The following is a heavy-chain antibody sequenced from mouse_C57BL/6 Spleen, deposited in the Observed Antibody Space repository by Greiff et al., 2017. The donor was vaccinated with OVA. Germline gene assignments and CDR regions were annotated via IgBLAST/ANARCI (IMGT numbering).Heavy chain of an antibody. CDR1: GYTFTSYW. CDR2: IYPGSGST. Sequence: QVQLQQPGAELVKPGASVKMSCKASGYTFTSYWITWVKQRPGQGLEWIGDIYPGSGSTNYNEKFKSKATLTVDTSSSTAYLQLSSLTSEDSAVYYCARGGGYYAMDYWGQGTSVTVSS. V-gene: IGHV1-55*01. J-gene: IGHJ4*01. CDR3: ARGGGYYAMDY.